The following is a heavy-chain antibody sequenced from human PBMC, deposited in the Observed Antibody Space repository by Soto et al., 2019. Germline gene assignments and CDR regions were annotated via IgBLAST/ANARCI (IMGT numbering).Heavy chain of an antibody. CDR2: IYHSGST. V-gene: IGHV4-30-2*03. CDR3: ARQALRRPFGKHILTAFDS. D-gene: IGHD3-16*01. J-gene: IGHJ4*02. Sequence: SQTLSVTCAVSGGSISGDGYAGSWIRQPPGKGLEWMGYIYHSGSTYYNPSLKSRVTMSMDTSKNKFSLTLRSVTAADRAGYSCARQALRRPFGKHILTAFDSWGQGSLVTSP. CDR1: GGSISGDGYA.